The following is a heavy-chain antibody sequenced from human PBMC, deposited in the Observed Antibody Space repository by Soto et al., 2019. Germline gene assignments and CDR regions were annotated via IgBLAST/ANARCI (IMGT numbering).Heavy chain of an antibody. J-gene: IGHJ4*02. D-gene: IGHD2-2*01. V-gene: IGHV4-30-4*01. CDR1: GGSISSGDYY. CDR2: IYYSGST. CDR3: ARVYVWNCISTGCPFDY. Sequence: QVQLQESGPGLVKPSQTLSLTCTVSGGSISSGDYYWSWIRQPPGKGLEWIGYIYYSGSTYYNPSLRSRVTMSVGRSKNRCSLRLSSVTAADTAVYYWARVYVWNCISTGCPFDYWGQGTLVTVSS.